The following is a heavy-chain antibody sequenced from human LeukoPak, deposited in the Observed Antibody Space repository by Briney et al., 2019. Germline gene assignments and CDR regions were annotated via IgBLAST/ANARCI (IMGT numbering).Heavy chain of an antibody. D-gene: IGHD2-2*01. CDR1: GGSISSYY. CDR3: ATYRTSFIYWYFDL. V-gene: IGHV4-59*01. Sequence: SETLSLTCTVSGGSISSYYWSWIRQPPGKGLEWIGYISYTGSTNYNPSLKSRVSLSVDTSKNQFSLELSSVTAADTAVYYCATYRTSFIYWYFDLWGRGTLVTVSS. CDR2: ISYTGST. J-gene: IGHJ2*01.